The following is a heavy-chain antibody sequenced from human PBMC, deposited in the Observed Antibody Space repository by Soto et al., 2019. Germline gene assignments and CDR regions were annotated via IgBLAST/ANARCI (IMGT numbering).Heavy chain of an antibody. CDR3: ARQIGYCSGGSCYPNFDY. J-gene: IGHJ4*02. D-gene: IGHD2-15*01. Sequence: SETLSLTCTVSGGSISSSSYYWGWIRQPPGKGLEWIGSIYYSGSTYYNPSLKSRVTISVDTSKSQFSLKLSSVTAADTAVYYCARQIGYCSGGSCYPNFDYWGQGTLVTVSS. CDR1: GGSISSSSYY. CDR2: IYYSGST. V-gene: IGHV4-39*01.